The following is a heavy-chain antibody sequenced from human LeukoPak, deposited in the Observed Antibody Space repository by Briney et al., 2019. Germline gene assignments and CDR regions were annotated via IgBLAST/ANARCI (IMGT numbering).Heavy chain of an antibody. Sequence: GASLKISCKGSGYSLTSYWIGWVRHMPGKGLEWMGIIYPGDSDTRYSPSFQGQVTISADKSISTAYLQWSSLKASDTAMYYCARGAPGYCSGGSCYWDWFDPWGQGTLVTVSS. J-gene: IGHJ5*02. CDR1: GYSLTSYW. CDR3: ARGAPGYCSGGSCYWDWFDP. D-gene: IGHD2-15*01. V-gene: IGHV5-51*01. CDR2: IYPGDSDT.